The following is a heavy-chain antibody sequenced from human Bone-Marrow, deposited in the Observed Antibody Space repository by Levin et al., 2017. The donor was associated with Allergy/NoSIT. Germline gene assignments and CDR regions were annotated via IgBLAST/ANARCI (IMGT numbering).Heavy chain of an antibody. CDR1: GGSISSGDYY. V-gene: IGHV4-30-4*01. CDR3: ARDPPHDSSGYYSRDY. J-gene: IGHJ4*02. D-gene: IGHD3-22*01. Sequence: SQTLSLTCTVSGGSISSGDYYWSWIRQPPGKGLEWIGYIYYSGSTYYNPSLKSRVTISVDTSKNQFSLKLSSVTAADTAVYYCARDPPHDSSGYYSRDYWGQGTLVTDSS. CDR2: IYYSGST.